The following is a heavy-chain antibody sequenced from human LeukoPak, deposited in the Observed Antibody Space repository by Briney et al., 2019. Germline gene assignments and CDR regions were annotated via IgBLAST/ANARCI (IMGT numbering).Heavy chain of an antibody. V-gene: IGHV3-66*01. J-gene: IGHJ3*02. CDR2: IYSGGSK. Sequence: PGGSLRLSCAASGFTVSSTYMSWVRQAPGKGLEWVSVIYSGGSKYYAASVKGRFTISRDNSKNTVYLQMNSLRAEDTAVYYCARDLCGGSVGAFDIWGQGTMVTVSS. D-gene: IGHD3-16*01. CDR1: GFTVSSTY. CDR3: ARDLCGGSVGAFDI.